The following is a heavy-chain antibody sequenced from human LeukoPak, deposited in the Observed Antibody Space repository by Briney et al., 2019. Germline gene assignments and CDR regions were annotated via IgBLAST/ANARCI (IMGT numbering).Heavy chain of an antibody. Sequence: GGSLRLSCAASGFTVSSNHMSWVRQAPGKGLEWVSSISSSSSYIYYADSVKGRFTISRDNAKNSLYLQMNSLRAEDTAVYYCASEGGIAARLGYFQHWGQGTLVTVSS. D-gene: IGHD6-6*01. V-gene: IGHV3-21*01. CDR2: ISSSSSYI. CDR3: ASEGGIAARLGYFQH. J-gene: IGHJ1*01. CDR1: GFTVSSNH.